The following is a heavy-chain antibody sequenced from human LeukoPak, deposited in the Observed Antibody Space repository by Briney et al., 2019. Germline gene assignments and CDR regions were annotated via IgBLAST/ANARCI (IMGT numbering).Heavy chain of an antibody. CDR3: AKGFTSGWSGFSAFDY. Sequence: PGGSLRLSCAASNFTFSNYAMSWVRQAPGKGLEWVSVISGSGGSTYYADSVKGRFTISRDNSKNTLCLQMSSLRADDTAVYYCAKGFTSGWSGFSAFDYWGQGTLVTVSS. D-gene: IGHD6-19*01. V-gene: IGHV3-23*01. CDR1: NFTFSNYA. J-gene: IGHJ4*02. CDR2: ISGSGGST.